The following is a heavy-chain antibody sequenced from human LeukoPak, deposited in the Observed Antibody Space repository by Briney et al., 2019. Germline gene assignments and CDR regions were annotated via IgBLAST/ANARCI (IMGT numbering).Heavy chain of an antibody. CDR2: IYYSGST. J-gene: IGHJ4*02. Sequence: SETLSLTCTVSGGSISSSSYYWGWIRQPPGKGLEWIGSIYYSGSTYYNPSPKSRVTISVDTSKNQFSLKLSSVTAADTAVYYCARHYYGSGSAYWGQGTLVTVSS. CDR3: ARHYYGSGSAY. D-gene: IGHD3-10*01. V-gene: IGHV4-39*01. CDR1: GGSISSSSYY.